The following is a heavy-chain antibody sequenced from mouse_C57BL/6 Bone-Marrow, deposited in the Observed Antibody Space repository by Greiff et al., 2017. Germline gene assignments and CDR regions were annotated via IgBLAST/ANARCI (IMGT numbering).Heavy chain of an antibody. CDR3: ARLTTVVANYAMDY. CDR1: GFTFSDYG. V-gene: IGHV5-15*04. CDR2: ISNLAYSI. Sequence: EVKLEESGGGLVQPGGSLKLSCAASGFTFSDYGMAWVRQAPRKGPEWVAFISNLAYSIYYADTVTGRFTISRENAKNTLYLEMSSLRSEDTAMYYCARLTTVVANYAMDYWGQGTSVTVSS. D-gene: IGHD1-1*01. J-gene: IGHJ4*01.